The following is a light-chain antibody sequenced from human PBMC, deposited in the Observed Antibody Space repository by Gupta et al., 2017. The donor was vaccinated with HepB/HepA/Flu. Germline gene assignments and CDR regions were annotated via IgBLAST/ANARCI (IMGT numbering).Light chain of an antibody. V-gene: IGKV1-33*01. CDR3: QQYDDLLLT. J-gene: IGKJ1*01. CDR2: DAS. CDR1: QDISNY. Sequence: DIQMTQSPSSLSAFVGDRVTITCQASQDISNYLNWYQQKPGKAPKLLIYDASNLETGVPSRFSGSGSGTDFTFTISSLQPEDIATYYCQQYDDLLLTFGQGTKVEIK.